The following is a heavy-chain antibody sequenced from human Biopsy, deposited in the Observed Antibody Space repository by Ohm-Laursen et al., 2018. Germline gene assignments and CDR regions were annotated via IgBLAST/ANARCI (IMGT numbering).Heavy chain of an antibody. Sequence: AASVKVSCKASGDAFLGYYLHWVRQAPGQGLEWMGGIYPNSGDTDFAQKFQGTVTMTRDTSISTAYLALGSLRSADTAIYYCARDPLNGHKHFDYWGQGSLVTVSS. CDR3: ARDPLNGHKHFDY. J-gene: IGHJ4*02. CDR1: GDAFLGYY. CDR2: IYPNSGDT. V-gene: IGHV1-2*02. D-gene: IGHD2-8*01.